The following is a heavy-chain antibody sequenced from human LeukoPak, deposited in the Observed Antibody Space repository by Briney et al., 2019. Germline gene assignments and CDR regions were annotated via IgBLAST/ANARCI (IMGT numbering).Heavy chain of an antibody. CDR3: ARRRPYCSSTSCYLYYYYYYMDV. CDR1: EFTVSNNY. J-gene: IGHJ6*03. Sequence: GSLRLSCAASEFTVSNNYMSWVRQAPGKGLEWIGEINHSGSTNYNPSLKSRVTMSVDTSKNQFSLKLSSVTAADTAVYYCARRRPYCSSTSCYLYYYYYYMDVWGKGTTVTVSS. D-gene: IGHD2-2*01. V-gene: IGHV4-34*01. CDR2: INHSGST.